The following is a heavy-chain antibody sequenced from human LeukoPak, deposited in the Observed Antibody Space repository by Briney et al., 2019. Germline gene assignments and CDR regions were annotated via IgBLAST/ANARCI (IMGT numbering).Heavy chain of an antibody. CDR2: ISYDGSNK. CDR1: GFTFSSYA. CDR3: AKEMGFKIREVMLGFFDY. D-gene: IGHD3-10*01. V-gene: IGHV3-30*04. J-gene: IGHJ4*02. Sequence: GGSLRLSCAASGFTFSSYAMHWVRQAPGKGLEWVAVISYDGSNKYYADSVKGRFTISRDNSKNTLYLQMNSLRAEDTAVYYCAKEMGFKIREVMLGFFDYWGQGTLVAVSS.